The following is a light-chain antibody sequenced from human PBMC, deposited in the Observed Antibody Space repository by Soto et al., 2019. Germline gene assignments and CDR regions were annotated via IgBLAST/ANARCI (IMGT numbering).Light chain of an antibody. CDR2: WAS. CDR3: QQYYTTPVT. J-gene: IGKJ1*01. CDR1: QTVLHGSNY. Sequence: DIVMTQSPGSLAVSLGERATINCKSSQTVLHGSNYLAWYQQKPGQPPKLLIYWASTRESGVPDRFSASGSGTDLTLTISIRQAEDVAVYDCQQYYTTPVTCGQGTKVEIK. V-gene: IGKV4-1*01.